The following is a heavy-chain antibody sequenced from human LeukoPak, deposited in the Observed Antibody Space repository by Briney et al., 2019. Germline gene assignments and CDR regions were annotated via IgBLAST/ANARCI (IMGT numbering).Heavy chain of an antibody. CDR3: AGRGIAAPPPYWYFDL. J-gene: IGHJ2*01. D-gene: IGHD6-6*01. CDR1: GGSISSSSYY. CDR2: IYYSGST. Sequence: SSETLSLTCTVSGGSISSSSYYWGWIRQPPGKGLEWIGSIYYSGSTYYNPSLKSRVTISVDTSKNQFSLKLSSVTAADTAVYYCAGRGIAAPPPYWYFDLWGRGTLVTVSS. V-gene: IGHV4-39*01.